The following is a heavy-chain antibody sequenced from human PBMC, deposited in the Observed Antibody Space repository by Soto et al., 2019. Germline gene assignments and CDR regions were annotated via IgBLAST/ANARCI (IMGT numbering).Heavy chain of an antibody. CDR1: GGSISSSSYY. D-gene: IGHD6-19*01. CDR3: ARLAIGAVAGVLYYYMDV. V-gene: IGHV4-39*01. J-gene: IGHJ6*03. CDR2: IYYSGST. Sequence: QLPLQESGPGLVKPSETLSLTCTVSGGSISSSSYYWGWIRQPPGKGLEWIGSIYYSGSTYYNPSLKSRVTISVDTSKNQFSLKLSSVTAADTAVYYCARLAIGAVAGVLYYYMDVWGKGTTVTVSS.